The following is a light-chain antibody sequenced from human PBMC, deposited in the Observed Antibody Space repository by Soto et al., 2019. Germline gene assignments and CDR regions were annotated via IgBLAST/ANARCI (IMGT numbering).Light chain of an antibody. Sequence: DIVMTQSPDSLALSLGERATINCKSSHSVLYSSNNTSYLGWYQQKPGQPPKVLIYWASTRDSEVPDRFTGSGSGRDFALTITRLQTEDVAVYYGQQYCSTWTFGQGTKVEIK. V-gene: IGKV4-1*01. CDR3: QQYCSTWT. CDR2: WAS. CDR1: HSVLYSSNNTSY. J-gene: IGKJ1*01.